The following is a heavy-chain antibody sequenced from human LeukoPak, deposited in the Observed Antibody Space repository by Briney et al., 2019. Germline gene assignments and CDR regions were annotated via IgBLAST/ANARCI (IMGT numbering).Heavy chain of an antibody. CDR3: ARDLGYYDILTGYYPDY. CDR2: IWYDGSNK. V-gene: IGHV3-33*01. J-gene: IGHJ4*02. CDR1: GFTFSSYG. D-gene: IGHD3-9*01. Sequence: PGRSLRLSCAASGFTFSSYGMHWVRQAPGKGLEWVAVIWYDGSNKYYADSVKGRFTISRDNSKNTLYLQMNSLRAEDTAVYYCARDLGYYDILTGYYPDYWGQGTLVTASS.